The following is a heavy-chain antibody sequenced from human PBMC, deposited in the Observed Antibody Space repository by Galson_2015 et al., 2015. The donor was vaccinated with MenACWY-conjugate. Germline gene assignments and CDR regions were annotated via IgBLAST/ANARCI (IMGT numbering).Heavy chain of an antibody. J-gene: IGHJ5*01. D-gene: IGHD4-23*01. Sequence: SLRLSCAASGFTFINSAMSWVRQAPGKGLEWVSGISGNGVATYYADSVKGRFTISRDNSKNTLYLQMSSLRADDTAIYYCAKGRLHWNYGGSLDSWGQGSLVTVSS. V-gene: IGHV3-23*01. CDR3: AKGRLHWNYGGSLDS. CDR1: GFTFINSA. CDR2: ISGNGVAT.